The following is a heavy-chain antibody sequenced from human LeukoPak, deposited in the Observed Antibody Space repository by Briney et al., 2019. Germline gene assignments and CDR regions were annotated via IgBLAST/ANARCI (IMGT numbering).Heavy chain of an antibody. J-gene: IGHJ4*02. D-gene: IGHD3-10*01. V-gene: IGHV3-74*01. CDR1: GFTFSSHW. CDR2: INSDGSSI. CDR3: AREGYYGSGSPPSLYFDY. Sequence: GGSLRLSRAASGFTFSSHWMHWVRQAPGKGLVWVSRINSDGSSISYADSVKGRFTISRDNAKNTLYLQMNSLRPEDTAIYYCAREGYYGSGSPPSLYFDYWGQGTLVTVSS.